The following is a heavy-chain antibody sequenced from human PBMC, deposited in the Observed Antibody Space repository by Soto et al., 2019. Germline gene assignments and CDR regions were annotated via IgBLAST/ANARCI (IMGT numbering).Heavy chain of an antibody. Sequence: GWSLRLSCAASGFTFSSYSMNWVRQTPGKGLEWVSSISGSSSNMYYADSVKGRFTISRDNAKNSLYLQMNSLRAEDTAVYYCAKDPNYDFWSGYSGSGWFDPWGQGTLVTVSS. CDR1: GFTFSSYS. J-gene: IGHJ5*02. CDR3: AKDPNYDFWSGYSGSGWFDP. V-gene: IGHV3-21*01. D-gene: IGHD3-3*01. CDR2: ISGSSSNM.